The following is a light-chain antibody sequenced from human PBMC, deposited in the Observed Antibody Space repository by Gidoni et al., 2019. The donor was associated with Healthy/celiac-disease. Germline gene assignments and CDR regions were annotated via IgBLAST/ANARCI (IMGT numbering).Light chain of an antibody. J-gene: IGKJ5*01. V-gene: IGKV1-33*01. CDR1: QAISNY. Sequence: QMSQSPSSLSASVGDRVTITCQASQAISNYLNWYQQKPGKAPKLLIYAASNLETGVPSRFSGSGSGTEFTFTISSLQPEDIATYYCQQYDNRLSNTFGQGTRLEIK. CDR3: QQYDNRLSNT. CDR2: AAS.